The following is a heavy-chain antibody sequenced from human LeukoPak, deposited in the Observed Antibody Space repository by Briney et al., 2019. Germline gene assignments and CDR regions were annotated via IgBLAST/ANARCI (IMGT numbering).Heavy chain of an antibody. J-gene: IGHJ4*02. CDR1: GFTFDDYG. Sequence: PGGSLRLSCAASGFTFDDYGMSWVRQAPGKGLEWVSGINWNGGSTGYADSVKGRFTISRDNAKNSLYLQMNSLRAEDTALYYCARTGYSSGWTPSYFDYWGQGTLVTVSS. V-gene: IGHV3-20*04. CDR3: ARTGYSSGWTPSYFDY. D-gene: IGHD6-19*01. CDR2: INWNGGST.